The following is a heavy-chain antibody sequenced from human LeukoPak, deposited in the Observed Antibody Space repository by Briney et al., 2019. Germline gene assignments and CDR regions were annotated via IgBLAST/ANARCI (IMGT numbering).Heavy chain of an antibody. CDR1: GYTFTGHY. CDR3: AREGWDQRDTAAFDH. Sequence: ASVKVSCKASGYTFTGHYMHWARQAPGQGLEWMGWINPNSADRNSAQKFQGRVTVTRDTSISTVYMELSRLGPDDTAVYYCAREGWDQRDTAAFDHWGQGTLVTVSS. V-gene: IGHV1-2*02. D-gene: IGHD6-19*01. J-gene: IGHJ4*02. CDR2: INPNSADR.